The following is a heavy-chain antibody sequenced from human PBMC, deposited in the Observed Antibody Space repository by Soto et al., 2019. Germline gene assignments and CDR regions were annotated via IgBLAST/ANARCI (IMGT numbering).Heavy chain of an antibody. V-gene: IGHV3-13*01. CDR2: IGTGGDT. CDR1: GFTFSSYD. D-gene: IGHD5-12*01. J-gene: IGHJ4*02. CDR3: AREDTAYGMSHLDY. Sequence: PGGSLRLSCAASGFTFSSYDFHWGRQPPGEGLEWVSAIGTGGDTYYQVSVKGRFTISRENAENSVYLQMNSLRAEDTAVYYCAREDTAYGMSHLDYWGQGILVTVSS.